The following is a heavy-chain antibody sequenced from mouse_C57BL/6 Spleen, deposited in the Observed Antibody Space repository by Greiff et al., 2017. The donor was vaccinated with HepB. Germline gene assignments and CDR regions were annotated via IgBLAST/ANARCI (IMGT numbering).Heavy chain of an antibody. Sequence: EVMLVESGGGLVKPGGSLKLSCAASGFTFSDYGMHWVRQAPEKGLEWVAYISSGSSTIYYADTVKGRFTISRDNAKNTLFLQMTSLRSEDTAMYYCARMDGYYFDYWGQGTTLTVSS. CDR3: ARMDGYYFDY. J-gene: IGHJ2*01. CDR1: GFTFSDYG. V-gene: IGHV5-17*01. CDR2: ISSGSSTI. D-gene: IGHD2-3*01.